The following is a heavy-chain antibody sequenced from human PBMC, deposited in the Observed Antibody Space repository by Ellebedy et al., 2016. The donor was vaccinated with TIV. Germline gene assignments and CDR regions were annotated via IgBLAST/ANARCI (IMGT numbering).Heavy chain of an antibody. CDR2: ISSNGGST. V-gene: IGHV3-64D*06. CDR1: GFTFSSYA. Sequence: GESLKISCSASGFTFSSYAMHWVRQAPGKGLEYVSAISSNGGSTYYADSVKGRFTISRDNSKNTLYLQMSSLRAEDTAVYYCVKSARIGPAAMPPLWGQGTLVTVSS. D-gene: IGHD2-2*01. J-gene: IGHJ4*02. CDR3: VKSARIGPAAMPPL.